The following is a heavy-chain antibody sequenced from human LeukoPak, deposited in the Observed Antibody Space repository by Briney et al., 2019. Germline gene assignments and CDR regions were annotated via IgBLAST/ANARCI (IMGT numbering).Heavy chain of an antibody. Sequence: PGGSLRLSCAASGFTFSDYAMNWVRQAPGKGLEWVSYISSSDNTIYYADSVKGRFTISRDNAKSSLYLQMNSLKAEGTAVYYCARYYDSGHGMDVWGQGTTVTVSS. CDR1: GFTFSDYA. J-gene: IGHJ6*02. CDR3: ARYYDSGHGMDV. V-gene: IGHV3-11*01. D-gene: IGHD3-22*01. CDR2: ISSSDNTI.